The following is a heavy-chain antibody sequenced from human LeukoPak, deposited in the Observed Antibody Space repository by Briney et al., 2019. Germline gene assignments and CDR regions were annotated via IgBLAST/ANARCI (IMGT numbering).Heavy chain of an antibody. CDR3: ARDRTVAAAGFDY. Sequence: SVTLSFKSSGGTFSSYAISWVRQAPAQGLELEGGNNPIFRTANYAQKFQGRVTITADEATSTAYMELSSLISEDTAVYYCARDRTVAAAGFDYWGQGTLVTVSS. D-gene: IGHD6-13*01. CDR1: GGTFSSYA. CDR2: NNPIFRTA. J-gene: IGHJ4*02. V-gene: IGHV1-69*13.